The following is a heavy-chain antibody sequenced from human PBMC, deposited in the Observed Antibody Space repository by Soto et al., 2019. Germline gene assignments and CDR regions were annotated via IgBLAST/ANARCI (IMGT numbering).Heavy chain of an antibody. V-gene: IGHV3-33*01. CDR1: GFTFSSYG. CDR3: ARVRYFDWLLGVFDAFDI. J-gene: IGHJ3*02. Sequence: GGSLRLSCAASGFTFSSYGMHWVRQAPGKGLEWVAVIWYDGSNKYYADSVKGRFTISRDNSKNTLYLQMNSLRAEDTAVYYCARVRYFDWLLGVFDAFDIWGQGTMVTVSS. D-gene: IGHD3-9*01. CDR2: IWYDGSNK.